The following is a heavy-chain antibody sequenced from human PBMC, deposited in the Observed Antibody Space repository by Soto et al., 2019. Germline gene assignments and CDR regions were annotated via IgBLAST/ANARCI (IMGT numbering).Heavy chain of an antibody. CDR1: GGTFSSHV. D-gene: IGHD3-10*01. J-gene: IGHJ4*02. V-gene: IGHV1-69*01. Sequence: QVQLVQSGAEVKKPGSSVKVSCKASGGTFSSHVFNWVRQAPGQGLEWMVGIMPIIGTANYAQKFQGSVTITADESTSTAYMELSSLRSEDTAVYYCARDLEFRDGNISHLDYWGQGTLVTVSS. CDR2: IMPIIGTA. CDR3: ARDLEFRDGNISHLDY.